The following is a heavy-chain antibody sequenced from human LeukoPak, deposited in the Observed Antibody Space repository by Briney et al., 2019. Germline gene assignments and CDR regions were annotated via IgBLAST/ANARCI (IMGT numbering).Heavy chain of an antibody. J-gene: IGHJ1*01. CDR1: GGTFSSYA. V-gene: IGHV1-69*01. CDR2: IIPIFGTA. CDR3: ATQQLVRFVLRFQH. D-gene: IGHD6-13*01. Sequence: GASVKVSCKASGGTFSSYAISWVRQAPGQGLEWMGGIIPIFGTANYAQKFQGRVTITADESTSTAYMELSSLRSEDTAVYYCATQQLVRFVLRFQHWGQGTLVTVSS.